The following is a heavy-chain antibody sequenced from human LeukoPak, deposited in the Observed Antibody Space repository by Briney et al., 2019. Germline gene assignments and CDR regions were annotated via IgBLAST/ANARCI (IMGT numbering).Heavy chain of an antibody. V-gene: IGHV1-46*03. D-gene: IGHD3-9*01. CDR2: INPSGVST. CDR1: GYTFTSYY. Sequence: ASVKVSCKASGYTFTSYYMHWVRQAPGQGLEWMGIINPSGVSTSYAQKFQGRVTMTRDTSTSTVYMELSSLRSEDTAVYYCARSSLRYFDWLLTNFDYWGQGTLVTVSS. CDR3: ARSSLRYFDWLLTNFDY. J-gene: IGHJ4*02.